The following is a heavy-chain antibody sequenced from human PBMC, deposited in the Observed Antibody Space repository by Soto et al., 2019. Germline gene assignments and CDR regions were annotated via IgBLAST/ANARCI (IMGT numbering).Heavy chain of an antibody. CDR1: GGSFSGYY. CDR2: INHSGST. D-gene: IGHD3-10*01. CDR3: ARGSWVSGGLDY. Sequence: SETLSLTCAVYGGSFSGYYWSWIRQPPGKGLEWIGEINHSGSTNYNPSLKSRVTISVDTSKNQFSLKLSSVTAADTAVYYCARGSWVSGGLDYWGQGTLVTVSS. J-gene: IGHJ4*02. V-gene: IGHV4-34*01.